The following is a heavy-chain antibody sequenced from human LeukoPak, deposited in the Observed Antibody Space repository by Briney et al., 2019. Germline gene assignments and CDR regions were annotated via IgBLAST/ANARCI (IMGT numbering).Heavy chain of an antibody. CDR1: GGTFSSYA. Sequence: ASVKVSCKASGGTFSSYAISWVRQAPGQGLEWMGWINCYNGNTNYAQKLQGRVTMTTDTATSTAYMELRSLRSDDTAVYYCARGEQLLSRGSYYYYSMDVWGQGTTVTVSS. J-gene: IGHJ6*02. V-gene: IGHV1-18*01. CDR2: INCYNGNT. CDR3: ARGEQLLSRGSYYYYSMDV. D-gene: IGHD3-16*01.